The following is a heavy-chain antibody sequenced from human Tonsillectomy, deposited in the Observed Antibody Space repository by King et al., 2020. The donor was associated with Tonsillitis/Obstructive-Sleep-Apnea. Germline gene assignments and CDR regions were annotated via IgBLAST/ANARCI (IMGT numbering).Heavy chain of an antibody. J-gene: IGHJ4*02. CDR1: GYTFSSYF. CDR2: IDPSGGGT. Sequence: QLVQSGAEVKKPGASVKVSCKASGYTFSSYFMHWVRQAPGQGLEWMGMIDPSGGGTTYAQKFLGRVTMTRDTSASTVYMELSSLRSDDTAVYYCARDGLALRSCFDYWGQGTLVTVSS. V-gene: IGHV1-46*01. D-gene: IGHD3/OR15-3a*01. CDR3: ARDGLALRSCFDY.